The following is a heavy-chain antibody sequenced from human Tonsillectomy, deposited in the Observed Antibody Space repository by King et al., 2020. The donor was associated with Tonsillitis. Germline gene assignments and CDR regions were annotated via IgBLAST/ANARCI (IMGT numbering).Heavy chain of an antibody. CDR2: SYYSGST. V-gene: IGHV4-39*02. CDR3: ASGDFTMSYFDD. CDR1: GGSIGSSSYY. Sequence: QLQESGPGLVKPSETLSLTCTVSGGSIGSSSYYWGWIRQPPGKGLEWIGSSYYSGSTYYNPSLNSRVTISLDTSKNHFSLKLNSVTAADTAVYYCASGDFTMSYFDDWGQGSLVTVSS. D-gene: IGHD4-17*01. J-gene: IGHJ4*02.